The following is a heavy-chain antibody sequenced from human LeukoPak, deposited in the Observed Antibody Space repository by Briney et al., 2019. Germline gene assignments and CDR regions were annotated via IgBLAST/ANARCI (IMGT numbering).Heavy chain of an antibody. V-gene: IGHV3-7*01. CDR1: GFTVSTHC. CDR2: IKQEGSEK. Sequence: AGVSLRLACSAAGFTVSTHCRSGVGQAPGKGLDGVASIKQEGSEKNYGDSVKGRFSISRDNAKPSLYLQMTSLRAEDTALYYSARSSTRAYDLWRQGPLVTVSS. J-gene: IGHJ4*02. D-gene: IGHD2-2*01. CDR3: ARSSTRAYDL.